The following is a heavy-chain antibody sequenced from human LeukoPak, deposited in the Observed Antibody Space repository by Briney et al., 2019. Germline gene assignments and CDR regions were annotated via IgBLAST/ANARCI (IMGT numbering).Heavy chain of an antibody. CDR1: GFPFSSYT. D-gene: IGHD2-21*01. Sequence: GGSLRLSCAARGFPFSSYTVNWVRQAPGRGLEWVSCISSSSTYMLYADSAKGRFTISRDNAKNSLYLQMNSLRAEDTAVYYCARDIGDDYWGQGTLVTVSS. CDR2: ISSSSTYM. CDR3: ARDIGDDY. J-gene: IGHJ4*02. V-gene: IGHV3-21*01.